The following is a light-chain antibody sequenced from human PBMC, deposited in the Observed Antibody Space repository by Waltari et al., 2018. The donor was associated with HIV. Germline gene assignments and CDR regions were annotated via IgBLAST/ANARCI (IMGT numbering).Light chain of an antibody. V-gene: IGKV1-39*01. CDR3: QQTYSHPLS. CDR1: QTVTTK. J-gene: IGKJ3*01. Sequence: DIQMTQSPSSLSASVGDRVTITCRASQTVTTKLHWYQQKPWRAPKVLIYDASNLQSGVPSRFSGGGSGTDFTLTITSLQPDDFATYFCQQTYSHPLSFGPGTKVDVK. CDR2: DAS.